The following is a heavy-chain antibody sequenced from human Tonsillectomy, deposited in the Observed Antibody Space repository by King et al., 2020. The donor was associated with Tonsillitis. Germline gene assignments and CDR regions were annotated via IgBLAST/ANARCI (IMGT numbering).Heavy chain of an antibody. Sequence: QLQESGPGLVRPSETLSLTCTVSGGSISTNGYYWGWVRQPPGKGLEWIGSVYSGGSTYQNPSLNSRVTISVDTSKNQFSLRLTSVTAADTAVYYCARGSFDSWGQGTLVTVSS. CDR2: VYSGGST. V-gene: IGHV4-39*01. D-gene: IGHD3-10*01. J-gene: IGHJ4*02. CDR3: ARGSFDS. CDR1: GGSISTNGYY.